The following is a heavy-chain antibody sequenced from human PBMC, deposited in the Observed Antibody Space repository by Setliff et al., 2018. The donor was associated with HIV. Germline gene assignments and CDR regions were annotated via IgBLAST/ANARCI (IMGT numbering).Heavy chain of an antibody. CDR1: GGSVSRSDYY. J-gene: IGHJ4*02. Sequence: PSETLSLTCTVSGGSVSRSDYYWSWIRQPAGGGLEWIGRVHISGSVNYNPSLRSRVSISIDTSKNQCSLKLTSVTAADTAVYYCVRHHPGGIAAAGLDYWGQGTLVTVSS. V-gene: IGHV4-61*02. CDR3: VRHHPGGIAAAGLDY. CDR2: VHISGSV. D-gene: IGHD6-13*01.